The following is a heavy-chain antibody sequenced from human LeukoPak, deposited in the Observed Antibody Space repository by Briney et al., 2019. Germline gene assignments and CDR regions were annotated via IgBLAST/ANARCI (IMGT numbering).Heavy chain of an antibody. CDR1: GGSMSSYF. Sequence: PSETLSLTCTVSGGSMSSYFWTWIRQPPGKGLECIGYIYDSGSTNYNPSLKSRVTISVDTSKNQFSLKLSSVTAADTAVYYCARGICSSTNCYNVFDSWGQGSLVTVSS. V-gene: IGHV4-59*01. D-gene: IGHD2-2*02. J-gene: IGHJ4*02. CDR3: ARGICSSTNCYNVFDS. CDR2: IYDSGST.